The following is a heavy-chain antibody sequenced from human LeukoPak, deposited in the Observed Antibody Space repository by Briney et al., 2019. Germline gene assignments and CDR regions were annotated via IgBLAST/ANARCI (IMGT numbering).Heavy chain of an antibody. Sequence: SETLSLTCTVSGGSISSYYWSWLRQPPGKGLEWIGYIYYSGSTNYNPSLKSRVTISVDTSKNQFSLKLSSVTAADTAVYYCASHCSSTSCYESPLNWGQGTLVTVSS. CDR2: IYYSGST. D-gene: IGHD2-2*01. CDR1: GGSISSYY. V-gene: IGHV4-59*12. CDR3: ASHCSSTSCYESPLN. J-gene: IGHJ4*02.